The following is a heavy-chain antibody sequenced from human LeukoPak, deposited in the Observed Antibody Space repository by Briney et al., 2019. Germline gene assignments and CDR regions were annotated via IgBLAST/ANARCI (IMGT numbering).Heavy chain of an antibody. CDR1: GFTFSSYW. Sequence: PGGSLRLSCAGTGFTFSSYWMSWVRQAPGKGLEWVANMRQDGSEKYYLASLNGRFTISRDNAKNSLYLQMNSLTAEDTALYYCARDRNPRDNYFDYWGQGTLVTVSS. V-gene: IGHV3-7*01. CDR2: MRQDGSEK. J-gene: IGHJ4*02. CDR3: ARDRNPRDNYFDY. D-gene: IGHD1-14*01.